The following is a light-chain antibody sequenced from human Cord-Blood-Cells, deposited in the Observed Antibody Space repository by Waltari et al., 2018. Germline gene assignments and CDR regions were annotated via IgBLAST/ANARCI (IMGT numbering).Light chain of an antibody. J-gene: IGLJ1*01. CDR1: SSDVGGYNY. CDR2: DVS. Sequence: QSALTQPRSVSGSPGPSVTISCTETSSDVGGYNYVAWYQQHPVKAPKLMIYDVSKRPSGVPDRFSGSKSGNTASLTIAWLQAEDEADYYCCSYAGSYTYVFGTGTKVTVL. CDR3: CSYAGSYTYV. V-gene: IGLV2-11*01.